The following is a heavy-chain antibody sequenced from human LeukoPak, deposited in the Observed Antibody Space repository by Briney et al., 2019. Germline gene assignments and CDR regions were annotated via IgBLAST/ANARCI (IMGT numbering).Heavy chain of an antibody. J-gene: IGHJ4*02. Sequence: PSETLSLTCIVSGDSISTDYWSWIRQSPGKGLEWIGYINYSGSSEYNPSLKSRITTSVDRSKNEISLKMRSVTAADTAVYYCARLDCISDTCYNYWALGALVTVSS. CDR2: INYSGSS. CDR3: ARLDCISDTCYNY. CDR1: GDSISTDY. D-gene: IGHD2-21*01. V-gene: IGHV4-59*08.